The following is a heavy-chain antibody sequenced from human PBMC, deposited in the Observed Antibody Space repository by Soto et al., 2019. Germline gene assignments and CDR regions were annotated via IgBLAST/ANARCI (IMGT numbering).Heavy chain of an antibody. CDR1: GGSCSGYQ. CDR2: INDSGNI. CDR3: ARGLILWFGELSRRGGYYSSMDV. Sequence: QVHLQQGGAGLLKPSETLSLTCAVYGGSCSGYQWSWIRQTPGKGLEWIGQINDSGNINFNPSLKSRVTILLDTPKKQISLKLISVTAADSAVYYCARGLILWFGELSRRGGYYSSMDVWGKGTTVTVSS. D-gene: IGHD3-10*01. J-gene: IGHJ6*03. V-gene: IGHV4-34*01.